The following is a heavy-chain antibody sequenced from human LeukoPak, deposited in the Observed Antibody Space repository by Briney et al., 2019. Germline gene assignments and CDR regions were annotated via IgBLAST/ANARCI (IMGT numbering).Heavy chain of an antibody. J-gene: IGHJ6*04. V-gene: IGHV4-39*01. D-gene: IGHD3-22*01. CDR3: ASVVISMDV. CDR1: GGSISSSSYY. Sequence: PSETLSLTCTVSGGSISSSSYYWGWIRQPPGTGLEWIGSIYYSGSTYYNPSLKSRVTISVDTSKNQFSLKLSSVTAADTAVYYCASVVISMDVWGKGTTVTVSS. CDR2: IYYSGST.